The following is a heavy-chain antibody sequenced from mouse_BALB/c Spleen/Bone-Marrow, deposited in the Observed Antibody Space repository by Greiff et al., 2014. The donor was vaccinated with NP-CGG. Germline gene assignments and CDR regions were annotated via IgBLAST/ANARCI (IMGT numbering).Heavy chain of an antibody. J-gene: IGHJ2*01. CDR3: ARLGIRSFDY. D-gene: IGHD3-1*01. CDR1: GYRFNSYW. V-gene: IGHV1-9*01. CDR2: ILPGSGST. Sequence: VQLQQSGADLMKPGASVKISCKAPGYRFNSYWIEWVKQRPGHGLEWIEEILPGSGSTNFNEKFKGKATFTAYTSSNTAYMQISSLTSEDSAVYYCARLGIRSFDYWGQGTTLTVSS.